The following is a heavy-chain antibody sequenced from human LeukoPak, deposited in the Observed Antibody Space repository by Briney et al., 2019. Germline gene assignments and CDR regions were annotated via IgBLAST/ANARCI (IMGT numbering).Heavy chain of an antibody. CDR2: IYYSGST. Sequence: SETLSLTCTVSGGPISSYYWSWIRQPPGKGLEWIVYIYYSGSTNYNPSLKSRVTISVDTSKNQFSLKPSSVTAADTAVYYCAREALGYSGYADGGVWFDPWGQGTLVTVSS. D-gene: IGHD5-12*01. V-gene: IGHV4-59*01. J-gene: IGHJ5*02. CDR3: AREALGYSGYADGGVWFDP. CDR1: GGPISSYY.